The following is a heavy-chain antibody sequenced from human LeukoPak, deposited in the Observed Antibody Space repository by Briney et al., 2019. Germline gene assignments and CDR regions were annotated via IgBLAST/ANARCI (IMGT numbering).Heavy chain of an antibody. CDR3: ARQQVVAAAGISSWFDP. CDR2: IYTSGST. J-gene: IGHJ5*02. Sequence: SETLSLTCTVSGGSISSYYWRWIRQPPGKGLEWIGYIYTSGSTNYNPSLKSRVTISVDTSKNQFSLKLSSVTAADMAVYYCARQQVVAAAGISSWFDPWGQGTLVTVSS. V-gene: IGHV4-4*09. CDR1: GGSISSYY. D-gene: IGHD6-13*01.